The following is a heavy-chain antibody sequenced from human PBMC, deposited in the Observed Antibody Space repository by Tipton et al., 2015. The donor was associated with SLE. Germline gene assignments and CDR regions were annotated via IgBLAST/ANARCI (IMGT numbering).Heavy chain of an antibody. CDR2: ISGHLGNT. CDR1: GYRFKDYG. V-gene: IGHV1-18*04. D-gene: IGHD2-21*01. CDR3: ARDESLLPCGY. Sequence: QSGPEVKKPGTSVKVSCKASGYRFKDYGITWVRQAPGHVLEWMGWISGHLGNTNYPQKFQGRVTMTIDPSTSTTYMELRSLTSDDAAVYYCARDESLLPCGYWGQGTLVSVSA. J-gene: IGHJ4*02.